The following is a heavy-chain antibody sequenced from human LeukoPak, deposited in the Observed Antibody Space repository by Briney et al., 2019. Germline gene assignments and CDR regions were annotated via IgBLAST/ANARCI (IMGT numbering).Heavy chain of an antibody. CDR3: TRWGVSTIDS. CDR1: GFTFSGSA. CDR2: IRSKADNYAT. J-gene: IGHJ4*02. D-gene: IGHD3-10*01. V-gene: IGHV3-73*01. Sequence: PGGFLRLSCAASGFTFSGSAMHWVRQASGKGLEWLGRIRSKADNYATVYAASVEGRFTISRDDSKNTAYLQMNSLKTEDTAVYYCTRWGVSTIDSWGQGTLVTVSS.